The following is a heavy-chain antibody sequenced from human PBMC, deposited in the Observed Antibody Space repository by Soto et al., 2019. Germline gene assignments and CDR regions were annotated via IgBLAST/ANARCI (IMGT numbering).Heavy chain of an antibody. V-gene: IGHV4-39*01. CDR1: GGSINSYY. CDR3: ARRIDCSDY. J-gene: IGHJ4*02. Sequence: SETLSLTCTVSGGSINSYYWGWIRQHPGKEQEWIGSIYYRGSTYYNPSLKSRVTISVDTSKNQFSLKLSSVTAADTAVYYCARRIDCSDYWGQGTLVTVSS. CDR2: IYYRGST. D-gene: IGHD2-21*01.